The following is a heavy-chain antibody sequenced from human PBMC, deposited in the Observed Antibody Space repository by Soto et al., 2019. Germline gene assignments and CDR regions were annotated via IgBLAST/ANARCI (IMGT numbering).Heavy chain of an antibody. Sequence: PSETLSLTCTVSGGSISSYYWSWIRQPPGKGPEWIGYIYYSGSANYNPSLKSRVTISVDTSKNQFSLKLSSVTAADTAVYYCARGVAAGMDYWGQGTLVTVSS. D-gene: IGHD6-13*01. J-gene: IGHJ4*02. V-gene: IGHV4-59*01. CDR3: ARGVAAGMDY. CDR2: IYYSGSA. CDR1: GGSISSYY.